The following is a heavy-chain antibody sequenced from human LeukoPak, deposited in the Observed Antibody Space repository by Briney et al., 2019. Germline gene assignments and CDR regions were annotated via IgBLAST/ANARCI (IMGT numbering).Heavy chain of an antibody. D-gene: IGHD3-22*01. V-gene: IGHV2-5*01. CDR3: AHNVRAHYYDSSGYIDY. Sequence: SGPTLVKPTQTLTLTCTFSGFSLSTSGVGVGWIRQPPGKALEWLALIYWNDDKRYSPSLKSRLTITKDTSKNQVVLTMTNMDPVGTATYYCAHNVRAHYYDSSGYIDYWGQGTLVTVSS. J-gene: IGHJ4*02. CDR1: GFSLSTSGVG. CDR2: IYWNDDK.